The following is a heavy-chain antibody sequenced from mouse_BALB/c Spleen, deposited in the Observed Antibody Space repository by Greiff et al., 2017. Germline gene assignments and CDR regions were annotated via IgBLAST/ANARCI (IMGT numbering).Heavy chain of an antibody. CDR3: TRYYGYVGWYFDV. CDR2: IDPETGGT. J-gene: IGHJ1*01. D-gene: IGHD1-2*01. Sequence: VHLQQSGAELVRPGASVTLSCKASGYTFTDYEMHWVKQTPVHGLEWIGAIDPETGGTAYNQKFKGKATLTADKSSSTAYMELRSLTSEDSAVYYCTRYYGYVGWYFDVWGAGTTVTVSS. V-gene: IGHV1-15*01. CDR1: GYTFTDYE.